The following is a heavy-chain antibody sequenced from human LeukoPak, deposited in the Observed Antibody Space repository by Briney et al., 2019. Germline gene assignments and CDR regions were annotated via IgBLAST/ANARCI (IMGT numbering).Heavy chain of an antibody. CDR1: GGSISSHY. D-gene: IGHD6-6*01. J-gene: IGHJ6*03. V-gene: IGHV4-59*11. CDR3: ARQEGEYSSFDQRYYYYYMDV. CDR2: IYYSGST. Sequence: PSETLSLTCTVSGGSISSHYWSWIRQPPGKGLEWIGYIYYSGSTNYNPSLKSRVTISVDSSKKQFFLKLSSVTAADTAVYYCARQEGEYSSFDQRYYYYYMDVWGKGTTVTVSS.